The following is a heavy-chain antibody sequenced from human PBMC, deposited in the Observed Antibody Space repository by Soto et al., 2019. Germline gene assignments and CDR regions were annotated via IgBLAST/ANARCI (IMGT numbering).Heavy chain of an antibody. CDR3: ARDKITGLFDY. D-gene: IGHD2-8*02. J-gene: IGHJ4*02. Sequence: PSETLSLTCAVSGGSISSSNWWSWVRQPPGKGLEWIGEIYHSGTTSYNPSLKSRVTISLETSNSQFSLRLTSVTAADTAVYYCARDKITGLFDYWGQGTLVTVSS. CDR1: GGSISSSNW. CDR2: IYHSGTT. V-gene: IGHV4-4*02.